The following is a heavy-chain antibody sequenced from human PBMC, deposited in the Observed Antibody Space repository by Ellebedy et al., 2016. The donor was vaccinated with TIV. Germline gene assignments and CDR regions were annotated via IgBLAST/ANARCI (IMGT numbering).Heavy chain of an antibody. V-gene: IGHV3-23*01. Sequence: PGGSLRLSCAASGFTFSNYAMAWVRQAPGKGLEWFSGIVGSGAQKYADSVKGRFTISRDNSKRTVDLQMNSLRAEDTAVYFCAKDRTPGDGYWVFDNWGQGTLVSVSS. D-gene: IGHD5-18*01. CDR3: AKDRTPGDGYWVFDN. J-gene: IGHJ4*02. CDR2: IVGSGA. CDR1: GFTFSNYA.